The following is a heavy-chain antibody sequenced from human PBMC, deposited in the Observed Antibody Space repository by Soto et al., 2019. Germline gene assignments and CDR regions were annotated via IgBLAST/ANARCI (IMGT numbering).Heavy chain of an antibody. Sequence: QVQLQESGPGLVKPSETLSLTCTVSGGSINNYYWSWIRQSAGKGLEWIGRIYTTGSTNYIPSLKSRVTMSLDTPKNQVFLDLSSVTAADTAMYYCARERTYQLHGDDAFDLWGQGTMVTVSS. V-gene: IGHV4-4*07. J-gene: IGHJ3*01. CDR1: GGSINNYY. CDR2: IYTTGST. CDR3: ARERTYQLHGDDAFDL. D-gene: IGHD2-2*01.